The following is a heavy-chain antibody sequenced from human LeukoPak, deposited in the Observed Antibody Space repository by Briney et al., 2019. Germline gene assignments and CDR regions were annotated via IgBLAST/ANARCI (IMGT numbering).Heavy chain of an antibody. V-gene: IGHV4-59*01. Sequence: SETLSLTCTVSGGSISSYYWSWIRQPPGKGLEWIGYIYYSGSTNYNPSLKSRVTISVDTSKNQFSLKLSSVTAADPAVYYCAMGRGYDDAFDIWGQGTMVTVSS. CDR3: AMGRGYDDAFDI. CDR1: GGSISSYY. CDR2: IYYSGST. D-gene: IGHD2-2*01. J-gene: IGHJ3*02.